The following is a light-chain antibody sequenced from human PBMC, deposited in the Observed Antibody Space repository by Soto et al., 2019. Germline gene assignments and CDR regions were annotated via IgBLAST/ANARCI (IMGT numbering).Light chain of an antibody. J-gene: IGLJ2*01. CDR3: YSYTTTNTWL. Sequence: QSVLTQPASMSGSPGQSITISCAGTSIDVGAYNYVSWYQHHPGQAPKLMIYEVTNRPSGVSPRFSGSKSGNTASLIISGLQAEDEAHYYCYSYTTTNTWLFGGGTQLTVL. V-gene: IGLV2-14*01. CDR2: EVT. CDR1: SIDVGAYNY.